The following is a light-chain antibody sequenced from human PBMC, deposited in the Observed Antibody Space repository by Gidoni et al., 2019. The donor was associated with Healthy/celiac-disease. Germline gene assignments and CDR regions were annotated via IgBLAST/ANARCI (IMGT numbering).Light chain of an antibody. CDR2: GNS. Sequence: QSVLTQPPAVSEAPGQRVTISCTGSSSNIGAGYDVHWYQQLPGPAPKLLIYGNSNRPSGVPDRFSCSKSGTSASLAITGLQAEDEADYYCQSYDSSLSGVVFGGGTKLTVL. CDR3: QSYDSSLSGVV. CDR1: SSNIGAGYD. J-gene: IGLJ2*01. V-gene: IGLV1-40*01.